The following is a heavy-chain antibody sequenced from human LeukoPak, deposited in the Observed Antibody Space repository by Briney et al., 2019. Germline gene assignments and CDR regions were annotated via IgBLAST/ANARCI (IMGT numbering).Heavy chain of an antibody. CDR3: ARDRDAYYYGSGSRNWFDP. J-gene: IGHJ5*02. D-gene: IGHD3-10*01. V-gene: IGHV1-69*05. CDR2: IIPIFGTA. CDR1: GGTFSSYA. Sequence: SVKVSCKASGGTFSSYAISWVRQAPGQGREWMGRIIPIFGTANYAQKFQGRVTITTDESTSTAYMELSSLRSEDTAVYYCARDRDAYYYGSGSRNWFDPWGQGTLVTVSS.